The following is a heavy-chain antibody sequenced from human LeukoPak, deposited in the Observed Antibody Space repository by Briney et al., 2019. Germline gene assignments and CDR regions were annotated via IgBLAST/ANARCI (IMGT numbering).Heavy chain of an antibody. CDR1: GYTFTDYY. CDR2: INPNSGGT. Sequence: ASVKVSCKASGYTFTDYYMHWVRQAPGQGLEWMGWINPNSGGTNYAQKFQGRVTMTRDTSISTTFMELSRLRSDDTAVYYCARGPMIGPGTESLWYYYDSSGRAFDIWGQGTMVTVSS. D-gene: IGHD3-22*01. V-gene: IGHV1-2*02. J-gene: IGHJ3*02. CDR3: ARGPMIGPGTESLWYYYDSSGRAFDI.